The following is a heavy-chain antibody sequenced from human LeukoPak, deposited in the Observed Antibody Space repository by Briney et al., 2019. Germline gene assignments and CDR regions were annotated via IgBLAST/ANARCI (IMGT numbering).Heavy chain of an antibody. Sequence: GGSLRLSCVASGFTFSSYWMHWVRQTPGKGLVWVSRIISDGSTTHYADSVKGRVTISRDNAKNTLYLQMNSLRVEDTAMYYCARVYSSSLVFDYWGQRPLVRVSS. CDR2: IISDGSTT. V-gene: IGHV3-74*01. CDR1: GFTFSSYW. J-gene: IGHJ4*02. CDR3: ARVYSSSLVFDY. D-gene: IGHD6-6*01.